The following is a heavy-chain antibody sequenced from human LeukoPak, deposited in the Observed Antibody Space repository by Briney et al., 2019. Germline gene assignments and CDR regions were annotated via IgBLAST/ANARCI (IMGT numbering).Heavy chain of an antibody. CDR2: IYYSGST. CDR3: ARNDSSGYFDY. D-gene: IGHD3-22*01. Sequence: SETLSLTCAVSGYSISSGYYWGWIRQPPGKRMEWIGSIYYSGSTHYNPSLKSRVTTSVDTSKNQFSLRLSSVTAADTAVYYCARNDSSGYFDYWGQGTPVTVSS. CDR1: GYSISSGYY. V-gene: IGHV4-38-2*01. J-gene: IGHJ4*02.